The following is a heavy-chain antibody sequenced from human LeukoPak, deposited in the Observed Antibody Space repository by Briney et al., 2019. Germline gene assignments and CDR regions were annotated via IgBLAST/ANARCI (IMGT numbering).Heavy chain of an antibody. CDR1: GLHFDDYA. V-gene: IGHV3-9*01. J-gene: IGHJ5*02. Sequence: PGGSLRLPCAVSGLHFDDYAMHWLRQAPGKGLEWVSSISWNSCTIGYADSVKGRFTISRDNAKNSLSLQMNSLRREDTAMYYCAKDSGIFGVGWFDPWGQGTLVIVSS. CDR2: ISWNSCTI. CDR3: AKDSGIFGVGWFDP. D-gene: IGHD3-10*01.